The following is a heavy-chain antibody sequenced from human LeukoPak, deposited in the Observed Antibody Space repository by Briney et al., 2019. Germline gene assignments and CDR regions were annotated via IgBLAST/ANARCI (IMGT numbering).Heavy chain of an antibody. CDR1: GYSISSGYY. V-gene: IGHV4-38-2*02. CDR2: IYHSGST. J-gene: IGHJ4*02. CDR3: ARVFEEEVDY. Sequence: PSETLSLTCTVSGYSISSGYYWGWIRQPPGKGLEWIGSIYHSGSTYYNPSLKSRVTISVDTPKNQFSLKLSSVTAADTAVYYCARVFEEEVDYWGQGTLVTVSS.